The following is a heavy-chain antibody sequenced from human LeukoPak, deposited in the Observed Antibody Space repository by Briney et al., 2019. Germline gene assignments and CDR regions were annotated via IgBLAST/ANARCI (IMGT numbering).Heavy chain of an antibody. CDR2: IRGSSGII. D-gene: IGHD3-22*01. J-gene: IGHJ4*02. CDR1: GFTFNTYT. V-gene: IGHV3-48*01. Sequence: GGSLRLSCAASGFTFNTYTVNWVRQAPGKGLEWVSYIRGSSGIIDYADSVRGRFTISRDNSKNSLYLQMNSLRAEDTAVYYCARGYTYYESSGQGPFDYWGQGTLVTVSS. CDR3: ARGYTYYESSGQGPFDY.